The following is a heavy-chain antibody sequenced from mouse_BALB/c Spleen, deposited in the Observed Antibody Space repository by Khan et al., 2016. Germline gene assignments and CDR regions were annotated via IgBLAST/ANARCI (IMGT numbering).Heavy chain of an antibody. CDR1: GYTFTNYG. CDR3: AKRGLYYAMDY. CDR2: INTYTGEP. Sequence: QIQLVQSGPELKKPGETVKISCKASGYTFTNYGMNWVKQAPGKGLKWMGWINTYTGEPTYADAFKGRFAFSLETSDSTAYLQINNLKNEDTATYFCAKRGLYYAMDYWGQGTSVTVSS. V-gene: IGHV9-3-1*01. D-gene: IGHD4-1*01. J-gene: IGHJ4*01.